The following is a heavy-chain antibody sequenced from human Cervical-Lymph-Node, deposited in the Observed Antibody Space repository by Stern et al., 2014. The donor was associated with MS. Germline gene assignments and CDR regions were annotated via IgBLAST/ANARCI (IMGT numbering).Heavy chain of an antibody. Sequence: QLQLQESGPGLVKPSQTLSLTCTVSGGSISSGNYYWSWIRQPAGEGLEWIGRIYSSGSTQYNPPLKSRVTISADTSQEQFSLRLSSVTAADTAVYYCARGNYDVLTDNGGHGFDIWGQGTMVTVSS. D-gene: IGHD3-9*01. CDR2: IYSSGST. V-gene: IGHV4-61*02. J-gene: IGHJ3*02. CDR1: GGSISSGNYY. CDR3: ARGNYDVLTDNGGHGFDI.